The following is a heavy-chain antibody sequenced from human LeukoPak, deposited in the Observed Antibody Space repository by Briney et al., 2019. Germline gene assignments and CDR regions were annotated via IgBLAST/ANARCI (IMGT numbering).Heavy chain of an antibody. CDR2: ISHSGST. D-gene: IGHD2-2*01. CDR1: GGSFSGYY. V-gene: IGHV4-34*01. Sequence: PWETLSLTCAVYGGSFSGYYWSWIRQPPGKGLEWIGEISHSGSTNYNPSLKSRVTISVDTSKSQFSLKLSSVTAADTAVYYCACLLGFCSSISCVDAWGQGTLVTVSS. CDR3: ACLLGFCSSISCVDA. J-gene: IGHJ5*02.